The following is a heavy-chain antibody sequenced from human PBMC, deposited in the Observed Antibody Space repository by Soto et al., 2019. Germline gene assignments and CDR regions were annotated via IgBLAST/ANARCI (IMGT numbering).Heavy chain of an antibody. Sequence: PGKGLEWIASIYNTGSTYYNPSLNTRVTISVDTSKNQFSLNLSSMTAADTSFYYFVRHPACSSIRCFSGYRDLCCRGTLVTVS. D-gene: IGHD2-15*01. CDR2: IYNTGST. J-gene: IGHJ2*01. CDR3: VRHPACSSIRCFSGYRDL. V-gene: IGHV4-30-2*03.